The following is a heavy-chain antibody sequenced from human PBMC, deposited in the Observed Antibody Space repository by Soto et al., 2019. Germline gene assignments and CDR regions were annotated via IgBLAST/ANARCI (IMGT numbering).Heavy chain of an antibody. J-gene: IGHJ6*01. CDR1: GYPFTHYG. Sequence: QVQLVQSGVEVKKPGASVRVSCKSSGYPFTHYGITWIRQARGQGLEWMGWISPFNGNTNYGQTPQGRVNLTTETSTSTVYMELRSLRSDDTAVYYCARDQSFDRTDDDGIDVW. CDR3: ARDQSFDRTDDDGIDV. D-gene: IGHD3-3*01. CDR2: ISPFNGNT. V-gene: IGHV1-18*01.